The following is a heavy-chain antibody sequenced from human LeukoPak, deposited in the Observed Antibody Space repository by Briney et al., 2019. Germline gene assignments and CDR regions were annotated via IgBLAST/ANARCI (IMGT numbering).Heavy chain of an antibody. J-gene: IGHJ4*01. CDR3: ARAGEVYNSGSYLEY. CDR2: FIPVFGPA. CDR1: GGTFSNYA. D-gene: IGHD6-19*01. V-gene: IGHV1-69*13. Sequence: SVKVSCKASGGTFSNYAVSWVRQAPGQGLEWMGGFIPVFGPANYAQKFQGRVTITADESTSTAYMDLSSLRSEDTAVYYCARAGEVYNSGSYLEYWGXGTLVTVSS.